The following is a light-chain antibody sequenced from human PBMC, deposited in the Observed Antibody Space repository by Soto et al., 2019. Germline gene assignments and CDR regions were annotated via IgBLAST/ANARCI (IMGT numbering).Light chain of an antibody. CDR3: RQRSNWPLT. CDR1: QSVSSY. J-gene: IGKJ4*01. CDR2: DAS. V-gene: IGKV3-11*01. Sequence: EIVLTQSPATLSLSPGERATLSCRASQSVSSYLAWYQQKFGQAPRLLIYDASNRATGIPARFSGSGSGTEFTLTISSLEPEDFAVYYCRQRSNWPLTFGGGTKVEIK.